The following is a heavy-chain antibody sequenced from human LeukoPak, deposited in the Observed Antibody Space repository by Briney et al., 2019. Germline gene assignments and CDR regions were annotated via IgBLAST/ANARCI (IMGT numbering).Heavy chain of an antibody. J-gene: IGHJ5*02. D-gene: IGHD3-10*01. CDR1: GYTFSDYF. Sequence: ASVKVSCKASGYTFSDYFMHWVRQAPGQGLEWMGWINPKTGGTTYAQKFQGRVTMTRDMSTTTACMDLSRLRSDDTAVYYCTRAYEYGWFDPWGQGTLVTVSS. CDR2: INPKTGGT. CDR3: TRAYEYGWFDP. V-gene: IGHV1-2*02.